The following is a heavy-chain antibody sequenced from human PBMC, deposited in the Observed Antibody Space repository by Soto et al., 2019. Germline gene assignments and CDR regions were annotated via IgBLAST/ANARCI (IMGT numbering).Heavy chain of an antibody. CDR2: IFSNDEK. V-gene: IGHV2-26*01. CDR3: ARILRGLGPKYYFDY. D-gene: IGHD3-9*01. J-gene: IGHJ4*02. CDR1: GFSLSNARMG. Sequence: VSGPTLVNPTETLTLTCTVSGFSLSNARMGVSWIRQPPGKALEWLAHIFSNDEKSYSTSLKSRLTISKDTSKSQVVLTMTNMDPVDTATYYCARILRGLGPKYYFDYWGQGTLVTVSS.